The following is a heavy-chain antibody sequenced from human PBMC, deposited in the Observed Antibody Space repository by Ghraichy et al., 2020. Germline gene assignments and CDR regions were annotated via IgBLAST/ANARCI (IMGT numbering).Heavy chain of an antibody. Sequence: GGSLRLSCAASGFTFSSYGMNWVRQAPGKGLEWVSSISGSGSYIYYADSVKGRFTISRDNAKNSLYLQLNSLRAEDTAVYYCARARSALRYFYYYGLDVWGQGTTVTVSS. V-gene: IGHV3-21*01. CDR2: ISGSGSYI. D-gene: IGHD2/OR15-2a*01. CDR1: GFTFSSYG. CDR3: ARARSALRYFYYYGLDV. J-gene: IGHJ6*02.